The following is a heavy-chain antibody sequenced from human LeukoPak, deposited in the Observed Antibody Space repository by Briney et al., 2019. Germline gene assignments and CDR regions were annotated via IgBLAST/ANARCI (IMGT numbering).Heavy chain of an antibody. V-gene: IGHV1-46*01. CDR3: ARDGGSYIRYFDY. J-gene: IGHJ4*02. Sequence: ASVTVSCKASGYTFTSYYMHWVRQAPGQGLEWMGIINPSGGSTSYAQKFQGRVTMTRDTSTCTVYMELSSLRSEDTAVYYCARDGGSYIRYFDYWGQGTLVTVSS. CDR2: INPSGGST. D-gene: IGHD1-26*01. CDR1: GYTFTSYY.